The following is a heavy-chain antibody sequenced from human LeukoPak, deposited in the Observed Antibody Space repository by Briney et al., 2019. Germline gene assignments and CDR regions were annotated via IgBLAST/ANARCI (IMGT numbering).Heavy chain of an antibody. CDR3: AKDRYDFWSGYYGPYYYGMDV. V-gene: IGHV3-30*18. CDR1: GFTFSTYW. J-gene: IGHJ6*02. D-gene: IGHD3-3*01. CDR2: ISYDGSNK. Sequence: PGGSLRLSCSASGFTFSTYWMSWVRQAPGKGLEWVAVISYDGSNKYYADSVKGRFTISRDNSKNTLYLQMNSLRAEDTAVYYCAKDRYDFWSGYYGPYYYGMDVWGQGTTVTVSS.